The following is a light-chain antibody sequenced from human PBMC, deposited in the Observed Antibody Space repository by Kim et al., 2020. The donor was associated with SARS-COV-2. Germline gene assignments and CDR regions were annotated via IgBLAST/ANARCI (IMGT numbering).Light chain of an antibody. CDR2: NDS. Sequence: PGQPARITCSGDALSKIFAYWYQQKSGQAPVLVIYNDSEKPSGIPERFSGSSSGTTVTLTISGVQAEDEADYYCQSADSSGTYWVFGGGTQLTVL. CDR1: ALSKIF. CDR3: QSADSSGTYWV. J-gene: IGLJ3*02. V-gene: IGLV3-25*03.